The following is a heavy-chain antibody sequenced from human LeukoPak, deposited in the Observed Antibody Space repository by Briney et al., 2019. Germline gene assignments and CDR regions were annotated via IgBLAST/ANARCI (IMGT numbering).Heavy chain of an antibody. J-gene: IGHJ4*02. CDR1: GFTFSDYY. CDR3: AKGAKVYDSSGYCFDY. V-gene: IGHV3-11*01. D-gene: IGHD3-22*01. Sequence: GGSLRLSCAASGFTFSDYYMSWIRQAPGKGLEWVSYISSSGSTIYYADSVKGRFTISRDNSKNTLYLQMNSLRAEDTAVYYCAKGAKVYDSSGYCFDYWGQGTLVTVSS. CDR2: ISSSGSTI.